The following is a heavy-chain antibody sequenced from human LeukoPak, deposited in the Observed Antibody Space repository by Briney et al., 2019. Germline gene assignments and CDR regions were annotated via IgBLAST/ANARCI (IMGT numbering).Heavy chain of an antibody. Sequence: PGGSLRLSCAASGFTFSSYGMNWVRQAPGKGLEWVSYISSSGSTIYYADSVRGRFTISRDNAKNSLYLQMNSLRAEDTAVYYCARDRMTVAVWGQGTLVTVSS. CDR1: GFTFSSYG. J-gene: IGHJ4*02. CDR2: ISSSGSTI. V-gene: IGHV3-48*03. CDR3: ARDRMTVAV. D-gene: IGHD4-23*01.